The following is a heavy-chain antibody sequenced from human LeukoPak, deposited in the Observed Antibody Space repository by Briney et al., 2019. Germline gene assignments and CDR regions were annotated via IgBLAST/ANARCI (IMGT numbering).Heavy chain of an antibody. CDR2: ISGSGVNT. CDR3: AKDAYSGIYYWFDP. Sequence: PGGSLRLSCAASGFTFSNYAMRWVRQAPGKGLEWVSTISGSGVNTYYADSVKGRFTISSDSSKNTLYLQMNSLRAEDTAVYYCAKDAYSGIYYWFDPWGQGTLVTVSS. CDR1: GFTFSNYA. J-gene: IGHJ5*02. V-gene: IGHV3-23*01. D-gene: IGHD1-26*01.